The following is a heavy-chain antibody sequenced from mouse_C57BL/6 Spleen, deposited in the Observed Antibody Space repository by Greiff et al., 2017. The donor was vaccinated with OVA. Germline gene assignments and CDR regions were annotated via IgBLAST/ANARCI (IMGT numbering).Heavy chain of an antibody. Sequence: VQLQQSGPGLVQPSQSLSITCTVSGFSLTRSGVPWVRRSPGKGLEWRGVIWSGGIPDYNAAFIYRLIISNENSKSQVFFKMNSLQADDTAIYYCARNYGSSLYWYFDVWGTGTTVTVSS. J-gene: IGHJ1*03. CDR3: ARNYGSSLYWYFDV. D-gene: IGHD1-1*01. CDR2: IWSGGIP. CDR1: GFSLTRSG. V-gene: IGHV2-2*01.